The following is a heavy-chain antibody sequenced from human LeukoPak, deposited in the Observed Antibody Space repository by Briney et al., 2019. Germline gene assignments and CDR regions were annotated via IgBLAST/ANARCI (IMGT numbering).Heavy chain of an antibody. D-gene: IGHD2-2*01. CDR1: GFTFSSYA. CDR2: ISASGGYT. Sequence: PGGSLRLSCAASGFTFSSYAMSWVRQAPGKGLEWVSAISASGGYTYYADSVKGRFTIPRDNSKSTLYLQMNSLRAEDTAVYYCAKDVRCSSPSCYYYYMDVWGTGTSVTVSS. J-gene: IGHJ6*03. V-gene: IGHV3-23*01. CDR3: AKDVRCSSPSCYYYYMDV.